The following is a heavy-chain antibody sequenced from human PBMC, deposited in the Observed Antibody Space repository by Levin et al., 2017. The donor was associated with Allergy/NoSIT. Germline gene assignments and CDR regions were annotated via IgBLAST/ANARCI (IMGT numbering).Heavy chain of an antibody. CDR2: INHSGST. V-gene: IGHV4-34*01. CDR3: ARGPTCSSTSCYARHYYYYYYMDV. Sequence: PSETLSLTCAVYGGSFSGYYWSWIRQPPGKGLEWIGEINHSGSTNYNPSLKSRVTISVDTSKNQFSLKLSSVTAADTAVYYCARGPTCSSTSCYARHYYYYYYMDVWGKGTTVTVSS. J-gene: IGHJ6*03. CDR1: GGSFSGYY. D-gene: IGHD2-2*01.